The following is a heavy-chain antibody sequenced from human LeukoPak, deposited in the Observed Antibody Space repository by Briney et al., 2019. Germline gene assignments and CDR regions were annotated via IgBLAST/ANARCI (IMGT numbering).Heavy chain of an antibody. D-gene: IGHD7-27*01. CDR3: ARDPELGAFDY. J-gene: IGHJ4*02. Sequence: GGSLRLSCAASGFTFSSYWMSWVRQAPGKGLEWVANIKQDGSDKYYVDSVKGRFTISRDNAKNSLYLQMNSLRAEDTAVYYCARDPELGAFDYWGQGTLVTVSS. CDR2: IKQDGSDK. CDR1: GFTFSSYW. V-gene: IGHV3-7*01.